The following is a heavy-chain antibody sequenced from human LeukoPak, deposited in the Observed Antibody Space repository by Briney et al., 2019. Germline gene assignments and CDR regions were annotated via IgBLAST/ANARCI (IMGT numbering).Heavy chain of an antibody. Sequence: SETLSLTCTVSGCSISSSSYYWGWIRQPPGKGLEWIGSIYYSGSTYYNPSLKSRVTISVDTSKNQFSLKLSSVTAADTAVYYCARLLRGYSYGYYFDYWGQGTLVTVSS. D-gene: IGHD5-18*01. CDR2: IYYSGST. V-gene: IGHV4-39*01. CDR3: ARLLRGYSYGYYFDY. CDR1: GCSISSSSYY. J-gene: IGHJ4*02.